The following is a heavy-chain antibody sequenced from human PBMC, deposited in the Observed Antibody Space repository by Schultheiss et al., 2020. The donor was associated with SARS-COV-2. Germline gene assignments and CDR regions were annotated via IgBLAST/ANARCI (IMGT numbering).Heavy chain of an antibody. D-gene: IGHD2-21*02. J-gene: IGHJ4*02. CDR2: IYTSGST. V-gene: IGHV4-4*07. CDR1: GGSISSYY. Sequence: SETLSLTWTVSGGSISSYYWSWIRQPAGKGLEWIGRIYTSGSTNYNPSLKSRVTISVDTSKNQFSLKLSSVTAADTAVYYCARGTTVTAVGYWGQGTLVTVSS. CDR3: ARGTTVTAVGY.